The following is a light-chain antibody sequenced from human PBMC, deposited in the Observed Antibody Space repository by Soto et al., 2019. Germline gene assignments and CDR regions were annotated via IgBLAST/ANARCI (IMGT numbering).Light chain of an antibody. J-gene: IGLJ1*01. CDR3: AAWDDSLNGYV. CDR2: SNF. Sequence: QSVLTQPPSASGTPGQRVTISCSGSSSNIGSNTVNWYQQLPGTAPKLLMYSNFQRPSGVPDRFSGSKSGTSASLAISGLQSEDEADYYCAAWDDSLNGYVFGTGTKLTVL. CDR1: SSNIGSNT. V-gene: IGLV1-44*01.